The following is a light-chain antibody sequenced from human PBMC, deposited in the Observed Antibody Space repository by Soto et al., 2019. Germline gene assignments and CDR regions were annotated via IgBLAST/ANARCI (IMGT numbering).Light chain of an antibody. CDR1: SGDVGTYNY. CDR2: DVS. V-gene: IGLV2-14*01. J-gene: IGLJ1*01. Sequence: QSVLTQPASVSGSPGQSITISCTGTSGDVGTYNYVSWYLQHPGKAPKLMIYDVSNRPSGVSNRLSGSKSGNTASLTISGLQAEDEADYYCSSYSSSSTLYVFGTGTKLTVL. CDR3: SSYSSSSTLYV.